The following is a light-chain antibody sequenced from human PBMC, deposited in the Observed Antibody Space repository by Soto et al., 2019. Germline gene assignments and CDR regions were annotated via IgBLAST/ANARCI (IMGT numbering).Light chain of an antibody. V-gene: IGKV3-20*01. CDR2: GAS. CDR1: QSVTSAH. CDR3: QQYGCSPPMHT. Sequence: ENVLTQSPGTLSLSPGERATLSCRARQSVTSAHLAWYQQKPGQPPRLLISGASSRATGIPDRFSGSGSGTDFILNISRLEPEDFAVYYCQQYGCSPPMHTFGQGTKLELK. J-gene: IGKJ2*01.